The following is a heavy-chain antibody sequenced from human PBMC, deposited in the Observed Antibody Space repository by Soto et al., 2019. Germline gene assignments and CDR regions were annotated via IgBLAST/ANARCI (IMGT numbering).Heavy chain of an antibody. J-gene: IGHJ6*02. CDR1: GGSFSGYY. Sequence: TLSLTCAVYGGSFSGYYWSWIRQPPGKGLEWIGEINHSGSTNYNPSLKSRVTISVDTSKNQFSLKLSSVTAADTAVYYCARVGGYSGYDYYYYYGMDVWGQGTTVTVSS. D-gene: IGHD5-12*01. V-gene: IGHV4-34*01. CDR3: ARVGGYSGYDYYYYYGMDV. CDR2: INHSGST.